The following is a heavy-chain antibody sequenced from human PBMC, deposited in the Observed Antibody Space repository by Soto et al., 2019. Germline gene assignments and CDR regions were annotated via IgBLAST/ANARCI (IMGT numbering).Heavy chain of an antibody. CDR1: GYIFVNYG. CDR3: ATDSGYDIPLGY. D-gene: IGHD5-12*01. J-gene: IGHJ4*02. CDR2: ISPYSGNT. V-gene: IGHV1-18*01. Sequence: GASVKVSCKASGYIFVNYGIAWVRQAPGQGLEWMGWISPYSGNTHYASKVQGRLTMTTDTSTSTAYMDLGSLTSDDTAVYYGATDSGYDIPLGYWGQGTLVTVS.